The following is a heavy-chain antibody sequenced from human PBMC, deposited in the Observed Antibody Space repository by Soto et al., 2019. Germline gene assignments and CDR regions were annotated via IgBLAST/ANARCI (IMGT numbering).Heavy chain of an antibody. CDR2: IVVGRGNT. Sequence: QMQLVQSAPEVKKPGTSVKVSCKASGFTFTSSPMQWVRQARGQRLEWIGWIVVGRGNTNYAQKFQERVTITRDMPTSTAHKDLRRLRSEDTAVYYGPAGPCSTSRPLSYWGQGTLVTVSS. V-gene: IGHV1-58*02. CDR1: GFTFTSSP. CDR3: PAGPCSTSRPLSY. D-gene: IGHD2-2*01. J-gene: IGHJ4*02.